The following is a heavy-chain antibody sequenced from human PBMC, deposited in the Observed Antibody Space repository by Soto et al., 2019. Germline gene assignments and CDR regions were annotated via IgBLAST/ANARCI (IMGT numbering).Heavy chain of an antibody. V-gene: IGHV4-59*01. CDR2: IYYSGST. D-gene: IGHD5-12*01. CDR3: ARAFSGYDHDAFDI. Sequence: TSETLSLTCTVSGGSISSYYWSWIRQPPGKGLEWIGYIYYSGSTNYNPSLKSRVTISVDTSKNQFSLKLSSVTAADTAVYYCARAFSGYDHDAFDIWGQGTMVTVSS. J-gene: IGHJ3*02. CDR1: GGSISSYY.